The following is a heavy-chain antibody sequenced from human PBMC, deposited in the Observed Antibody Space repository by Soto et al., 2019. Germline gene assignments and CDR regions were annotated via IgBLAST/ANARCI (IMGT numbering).Heavy chain of an antibody. Sequence: EVQLLESGGGLVQPGGSLKLSCAASGFTFSSYAMSWVRQAPGKGLEWVSASSGSGGSTYYADYVKGRFTISRDNPKNKLYLQMNSLRAEDTAEYYCARGGLRLGGSHPWGQVTLVTSAS. D-gene: IGHD3-16*01. V-gene: IGHV3-23*01. CDR1: GFTFSSYA. J-gene: IGHJ5*02. CDR3: ARGGLRLGGSHP. CDR2: SSGSGGST.